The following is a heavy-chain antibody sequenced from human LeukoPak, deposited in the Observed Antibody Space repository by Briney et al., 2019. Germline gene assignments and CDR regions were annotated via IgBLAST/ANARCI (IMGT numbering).Heavy chain of an antibody. CDR1: GGSFSGYY. Sequence: PSETLSLTCAVYGGSFSGYYWRWIRQPPGKGLEWIGEINHSGSTNYNPSLKSRVTISVDTSKNQFSLKLSSVTAADTAVYYCARGTRNNCTNGVCSTPFDYWGQGTLVTVSS. D-gene: IGHD2-8*01. V-gene: IGHV4-34*01. J-gene: IGHJ4*02. CDR3: ARGTRNNCTNGVCSTPFDY. CDR2: INHSGST.